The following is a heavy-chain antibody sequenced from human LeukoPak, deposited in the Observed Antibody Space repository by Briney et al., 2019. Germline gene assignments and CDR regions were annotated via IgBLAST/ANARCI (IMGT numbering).Heavy chain of an antibody. D-gene: IGHD5-18*01. Sequence: GGSLRLSCAASGFTFSSYEMNWVRQAPGKGLEWASYISSSGSTIYYADSVKGRFTISRDNAKNSLYLQMNSLRAEDTAVYYCARGGYSYGGWFDPWGQGTLVTVSS. CDR1: GFTFSSYE. V-gene: IGHV3-48*03. CDR3: ARGGYSYGGWFDP. J-gene: IGHJ5*02. CDR2: ISSSGSTI.